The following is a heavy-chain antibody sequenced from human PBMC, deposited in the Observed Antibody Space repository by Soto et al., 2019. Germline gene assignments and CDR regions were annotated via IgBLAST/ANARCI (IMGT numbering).Heavy chain of an antibody. Sequence: QGQLVQSGAEVKKSGATVKVSCKASGFVFSSYGINWVRQAPGQGLEWMGWISSFNGSKYAQKFQDRVTLTTYTPTSTAYLELRGLKSDDTAVYYCARDLRGFCRSANCYGDLDYWGQGTLISVAS. J-gene: IGHJ4*02. CDR1: GFVFSSYG. D-gene: IGHD2-2*01. CDR2: ISSFNGS. V-gene: IGHV1-18*01. CDR3: ARDLRGFCRSANCYGDLDY.